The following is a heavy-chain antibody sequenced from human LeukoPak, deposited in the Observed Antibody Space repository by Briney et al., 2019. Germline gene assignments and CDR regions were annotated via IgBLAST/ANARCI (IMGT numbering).Heavy chain of an antibody. D-gene: IGHD2-15*01. CDR3: ARGCSGGACYGYHLDP. CDR2: INAGNGNT. J-gene: IGHJ5*02. V-gene: IGHV1-3*03. CDR1: GYTFTNYA. Sequence: ASVKVSCKAPGYTFTNYAMHWVRQAPGQRLEWMGWINAGNGNTKYSQEFQGRVTITRDTSASIAYMELSSLRYDDMAVYYCARGCSGGACYGYHLDPWGQGTLVTVSS.